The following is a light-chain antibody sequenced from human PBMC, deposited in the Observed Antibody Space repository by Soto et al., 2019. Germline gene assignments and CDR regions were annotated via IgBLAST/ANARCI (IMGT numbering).Light chain of an antibody. V-gene: IGLV2-11*01. CDR3: CSYVGSSTLV. CDR1: SSDVGGYHY. J-gene: IGLJ1*01. Sequence: QSVLTQPRSVSGSPGQSVTISCTGTSSDVGGYHYVSWYQHHPGKAPKLVIFDVNRRPSGVPHRFSGSKSDNTASLTISGLQAEDEADYYCCSYVGSSTLVFGTGTKVTVL. CDR2: DVN.